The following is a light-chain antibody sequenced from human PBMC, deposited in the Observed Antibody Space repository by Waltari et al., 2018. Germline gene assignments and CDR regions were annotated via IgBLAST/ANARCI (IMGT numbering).Light chain of an antibody. CDR3: SSYISSTSVI. Sequence: QAALTQPASVSGSPGQSNTISCTGPRSDVGTHNLVSWYQQHPGKAPKLMISEVNKRPSGVSNRFSGSKSGNTASLTISGLQSEDEASYYCSSYISSTSVIFGGGTKLTVL. CDR2: EVN. V-gene: IGLV2-23*02. CDR1: RSDVGTHNL. J-gene: IGLJ2*01.